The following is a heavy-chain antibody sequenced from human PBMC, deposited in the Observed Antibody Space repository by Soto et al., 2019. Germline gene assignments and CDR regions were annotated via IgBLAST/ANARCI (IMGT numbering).Heavy chain of an antibody. V-gene: IGHV1-2*04. Sequence: QVQLVQSGVVVKKPGASVKVSCKASGYTFTGYYMHWVRQAPGQGLEWMGWINPNSGGTNYAQKFQGWVTMTRDTSISTAYMELSRLRSDDTAVYYCARAPGEGYFWSGHPNWFDPWCQGTLVTVSS. CDR3: ARAPGEGYFWSGHPNWFDP. J-gene: IGHJ5*02. D-gene: IGHD3-3*01. CDR1: GYTFTGYY. CDR2: INPNSGGT.